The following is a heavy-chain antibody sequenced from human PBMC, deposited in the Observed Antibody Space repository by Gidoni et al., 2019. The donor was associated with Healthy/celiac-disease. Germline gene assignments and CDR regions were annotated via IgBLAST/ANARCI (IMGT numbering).Heavy chain of an antibody. V-gene: IGHV1-69*01. J-gene: IGHJ5*02. CDR1: GGTFSSYA. Sequence: QVQLVQSGAEVKKPGSSVKVSCKASGGTFSSYAISWVRQAPGQGLEWMGGIIPIFGTANYAQKFQGRVTITADESTSTAYMELSSLRSEDTAVYYCARDRLRIAVAGTPWFDPWGQGTLVTVSS. D-gene: IGHD6-19*01. CDR3: ARDRLRIAVAGTPWFDP. CDR2: IIPIFGTA.